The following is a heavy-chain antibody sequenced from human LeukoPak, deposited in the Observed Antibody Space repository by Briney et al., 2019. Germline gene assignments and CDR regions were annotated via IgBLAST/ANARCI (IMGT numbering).Heavy chain of an antibody. V-gene: IGHV3-9*01. D-gene: IGHD3-22*01. Sequence: GGSLRLSCAASGFTFDDYGMHWVRQAPGKGLEWVSGISWNSGSIGYADSVKGRFTISRDNAKNSLYLQMNSLRAEDTALYYCAKDLVPVDRSGYYWGYDYWGQGTLVTVSS. CDR2: ISWNSGSI. CDR3: AKDLVPVDRSGYYWGYDY. J-gene: IGHJ4*02. CDR1: GFTFDDYG.